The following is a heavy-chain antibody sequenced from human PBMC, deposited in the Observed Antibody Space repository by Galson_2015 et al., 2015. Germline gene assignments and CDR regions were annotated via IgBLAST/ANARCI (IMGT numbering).Heavy chain of an antibody. V-gene: IGHV3-74*03. CDR3: AGGLVNGYSA. J-gene: IGHJ4*02. CDR2: IITDGSVT. Sequence: SLRLSCAASGFAFGSSWMHWVRQAPGEGLVWVSHIITDGSVTTYADSVNGRFTISRDNAKNTLYLQMDSLRAEDTAVYYCAGGLVNGYSAWGQGTLVTVSS. D-gene: IGHD5-18*01. CDR1: GFAFGSSW.